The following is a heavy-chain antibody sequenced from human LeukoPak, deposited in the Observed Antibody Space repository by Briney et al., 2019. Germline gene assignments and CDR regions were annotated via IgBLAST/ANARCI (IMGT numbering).Heavy chain of an antibody. CDR2: MYYSGST. V-gene: IGHV4-39*01. CDR3: ARHGFGESPSYYYYGLDV. CDR1: GGSIGSNSYY. Sequence: PSETLSLTCIVSGGSIGSNSYYWGWIRQPPGKGLEWIVSMYYSGSTYYNPSLKSRVTISVDTSKTQISLKLSSVTAADTAIYYCARHGFGESPSYYYYGLDVWGQGTTVTVSS. D-gene: IGHD3-10*01. J-gene: IGHJ6*02.